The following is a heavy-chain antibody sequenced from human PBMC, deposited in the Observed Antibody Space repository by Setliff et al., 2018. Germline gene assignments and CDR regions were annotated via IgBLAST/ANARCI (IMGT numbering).Heavy chain of an antibody. Sequence: ASVKVSCKASGYTFNNYGITWVRQAPGQGLEWMGWINNYSFKTTYPQKFLDRVTVTTDTSATTAYMELKNLRSDDTAVYYCARIHFYVSSGYYYAPDFWGQGTLVTVSS. V-gene: IGHV1-18*01. CDR1: GYTFNNYG. CDR3: ARIHFYVSSGYYYAPDF. J-gene: IGHJ4*02. D-gene: IGHD3-22*01. CDR2: INNYSFKT.